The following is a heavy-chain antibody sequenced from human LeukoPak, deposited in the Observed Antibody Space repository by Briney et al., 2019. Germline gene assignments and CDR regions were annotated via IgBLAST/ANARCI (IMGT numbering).Heavy chain of an antibody. D-gene: IGHD3-22*01. CDR3: ARGYIDNLGYSPRSSFDS. V-gene: IGHV3-49*03. CDR2: IRSKAYGGTT. Sequence: GGSLRLSCTASGFTFGDYAMNWFRQAPGKGLEWVGFIRSKAYGGTTEYAASVKGRFTISRDDSKSIAYLQMNSLVAEDTAVYYCARGYIDNLGYSPRSSFDSWGQGSLVTVSS. CDR1: GFTFGDYA. J-gene: IGHJ4*02.